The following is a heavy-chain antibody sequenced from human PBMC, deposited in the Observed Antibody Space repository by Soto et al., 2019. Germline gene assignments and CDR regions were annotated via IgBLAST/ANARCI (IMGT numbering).Heavy chain of an antibody. Sequence: ASVQVSCKASGYPFTNYDISWVRQATGQGLEWMGWMNPNSANTGYAQKFQGRVSMTRDTSTNTAYMELSSLRSEDTAIYYCARRATSETLKWFDPGGQGKLVNVSP. CDR3: ARRATSETLKWFDP. J-gene: IGHJ5*02. CDR1: GYPFTNYD. V-gene: IGHV1-8*01. CDR2: MNPNSANT. D-gene: IGHD3-9*01.